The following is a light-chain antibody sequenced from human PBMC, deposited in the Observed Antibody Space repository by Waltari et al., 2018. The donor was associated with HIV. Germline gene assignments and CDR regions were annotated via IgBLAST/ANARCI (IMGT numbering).Light chain of an antibody. CDR3: QQYNVYLPWT. V-gene: IGKV1-5*03. Sequence: DIQMTQSPSTLSASVEDSVTITCRASQSITYWVAWYQQKPGKAPRLLIYKASTLKSGVPSRFSGTGAGTEFTLTISSLQPDDSATYYCQQYNVYLPWTFGRGTKVEIK. CDR1: QSITYW. CDR2: KAS. J-gene: IGKJ1*01.